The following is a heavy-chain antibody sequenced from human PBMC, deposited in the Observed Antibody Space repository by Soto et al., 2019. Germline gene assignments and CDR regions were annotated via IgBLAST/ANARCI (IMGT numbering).Heavy chain of an antibody. D-gene: IGHD1-26*01. V-gene: IGHV3-9*01. CDR1: GFNIDDYA. J-gene: IGHJ4*02. CDR3: AKDADVGLGAFDY. CDR2: INWNAGRI. Sequence: EVQLVESGGTLVRPGRSLRLSCAVSGFNIDDYAMHWVRQAPGKGLEWVSGINWNAGRILYADPVKGRFTISRDIANNYLYLQMDSLRAEDTAFYYCAKDADVGLGAFDYWGPGTLVIVSS.